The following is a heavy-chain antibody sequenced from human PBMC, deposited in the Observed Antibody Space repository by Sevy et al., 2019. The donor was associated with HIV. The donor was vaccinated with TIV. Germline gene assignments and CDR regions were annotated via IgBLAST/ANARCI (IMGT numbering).Heavy chain of an antibody. D-gene: IGHD2-2*01. CDR2: ISGSGGTT. J-gene: IGHJ4*02. CDR1: GFTFSNYA. V-gene: IGHV3-23*01. Sequence: GGSLRLSCATSGFTFSNYAMTWLRQAPGKGLEWVSAISGSGGTTYYADSVKGRVTVSRDNSKNTLYMQMNSLRAEDTAVYYCAKDRRGDIIVVPTAMGEWGQRTLVTVSS. CDR3: AKDRRGDIIVVPTAMGE.